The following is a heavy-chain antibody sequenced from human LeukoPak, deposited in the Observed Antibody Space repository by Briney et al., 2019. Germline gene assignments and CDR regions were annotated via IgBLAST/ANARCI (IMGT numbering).Heavy chain of an antibody. Sequence: GGSLRLSCAASGFTFSSCAMHWVRQAPGKGLEYVSAISSNGGSTYYANSVKGRFTISRDNSKNTVYLQMGSLRAEDMAVYYCARASYGYGNNWFDPWGQGTLVTVSS. CDR3: ARASYGYGNNWFDP. CDR2: ISSNGGST. CDR1: GFTFSSCA. D-gene: IGHD5-18*01. V-gene: IGHV3-64*01. J-gene: IGHJ5*02.